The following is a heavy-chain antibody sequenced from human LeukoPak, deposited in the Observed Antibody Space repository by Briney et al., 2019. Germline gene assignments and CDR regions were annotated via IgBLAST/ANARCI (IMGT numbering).Heavy chain of an antibody. J-gene: IGHJ4*02. CDR3: ARQLRRFSSTSTMHDY. CDR2: IYDGGTT. V-gene: IGHV4-39*01. CDR1: GGSISSSSYY. D-gene: IGHD6-6*01. Sequence: PSETLSLTCTVSGGSISSSSYYYSWVRQTPEKGLEWIGSIYDGGTTYHNPSLKSRVTISVDTSKSQLSLSLTSVTAADTATYFCARQLRRFSSTSTMHDYWGQGILVTVSS.